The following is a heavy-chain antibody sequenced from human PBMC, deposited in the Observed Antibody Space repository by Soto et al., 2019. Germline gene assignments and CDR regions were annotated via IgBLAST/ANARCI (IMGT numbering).Heavy chain of an antibody. V-gene: IGHV3-30-3*01. Sequence: QVQLVESGGGVVQPGRSLRLSCAASGFTFSSYAMHWVRQAPGKGLEWVAVISYDGSNKYYADSVKGRFTISRDNSKNTLYLQMNSLRAEDTAVYYCARASLGFIAARPRRAFDIWGQGTMVTVSS. CDR3: ARASLGFIAARPRRAFDI. D-gene: IGHD6-6*01. CDR2: ISYDGSNK. J-gene: IGHJ3*02. CDR1: GFTFSSYA.